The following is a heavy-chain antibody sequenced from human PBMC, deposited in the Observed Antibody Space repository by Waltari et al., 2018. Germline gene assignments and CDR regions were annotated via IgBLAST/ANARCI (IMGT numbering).Heavy chain of an antibody. Sequence: QVQLQESGPGLVKPSETLSLTCTVSGGSISSHYWSWIRQPPGKGLEWIGYISYSGSTNYNPALKSRVTISGDTSKNQFSLKLSSVTAADTAVYYCARLRKRTGAVAECADYWGQGTLVTVSS. CDR2: ISYSGST. CDR1: GGSISSHY. J-gene: IGHJ4*02. V-gene: IGHV4-59*11. D-gene: IGHD6-19*01. CDR3: ARLRKRTGAVAECADY.